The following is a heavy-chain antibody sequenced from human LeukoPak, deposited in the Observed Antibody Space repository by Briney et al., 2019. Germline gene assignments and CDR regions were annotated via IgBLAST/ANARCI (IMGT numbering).Heavy chain of an antibody. J-gene: IGHJ6*03. Sequence: SQTLSLTCTVSGGSISSGDYYWSWIRQPPGKGLEWIGYIYYSGSTYYNPSLKSRVTISVDTSKNQFSLKLSSVTAADTAVYYCARGISVVPAAPYYYYYYYMDVWGKGTTVTVSS. CDR1: GGSISSGDYY. V-gene: IGHV4-30-4*08. CDR2: IYYSGST. CDR3: ARGISVVPAAPYYYYYYYMDV. D-gene: IGHD2-2*01.